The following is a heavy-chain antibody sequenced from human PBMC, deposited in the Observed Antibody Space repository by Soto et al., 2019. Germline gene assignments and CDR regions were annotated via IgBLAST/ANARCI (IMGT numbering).Heavy chain of an antibody. CDR2: ISYDGSNK. CDR1: GFTFSSYS. J-gene: IGHJ4*02. D-gene: IGHD6-19*01. Sequence: VQLVESGGGLVKPGGSLRLSCAASGFTFSSYSMHWVRQAPGKGLEWVAVISYDGSNKYYADSVKGRFTISRDNSKNTLYLQMNSLRAEDTAVYYCAKAPYSSGWYVSLGAAAYWGQGTLVTVSS. CDR3: AKAPYSSGWYVSLGAAAY. V-gene: IGHV3-30*18.